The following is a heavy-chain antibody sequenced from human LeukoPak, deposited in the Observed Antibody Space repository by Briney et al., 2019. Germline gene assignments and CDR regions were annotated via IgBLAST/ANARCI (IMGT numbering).Heavy chain of an antibody. CDR3: ARGNYYDSSGLLGY. CDR1: GGSISSSSYY. V-gene: IGHV4-39*07. CDR2: IYYSGST. Sequence: PSETLSLTCTVSGGSISSSSYYWGWIRQPPGKGLEWIGSIYYSGSTYYNPSLKSRVTISVDTSKNQFSLKLSSVTAADTAVYYCARGNYYDSSGLLGYWGQGTLVTVSS. D-gene: IGHD3-22*01. J-gene: IGHJ4*02.